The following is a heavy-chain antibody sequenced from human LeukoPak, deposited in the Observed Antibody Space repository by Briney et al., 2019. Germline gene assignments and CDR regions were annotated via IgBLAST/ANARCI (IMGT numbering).Heavy chain of an antibody. CDR3: ARVHSSSWYNLILDY. Sequence: PSETLSLTCTVSGGSISSSSYYWGWIRQPPGKGLEWMGYIYYSGSTYYNPSLKTRVTISVYTSKNQFSLKLNSVTAADTAVYYCARVHSSSWYNLILDYWGQGILVTVSS. V-gene: IGHV4-39*07. J-gene: IGHJ4*02. CDR1: GGSISSSSYY. CDR2: IYYSGST. D-gene: IGHD6-13*01.